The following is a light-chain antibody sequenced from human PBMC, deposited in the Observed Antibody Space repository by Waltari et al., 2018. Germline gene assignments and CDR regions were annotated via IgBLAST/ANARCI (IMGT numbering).Light chain of an antibody. CDR2: DAS. V-gene: IGKV3-20*01. CDR1: QSVSRT. CDR3: QHYVSLPVT. Sequence: EIVLTQSPGTLSLSPGERATLSCRASQSVSRTLAWYQQEPGQAPRLLIYDASSRATGIPDRFSGSGSGTDFSLTITRLEPEDFAVYYCQHYVSLPVTFGQGTKVEIK. J-gene: IGKJ1*01.